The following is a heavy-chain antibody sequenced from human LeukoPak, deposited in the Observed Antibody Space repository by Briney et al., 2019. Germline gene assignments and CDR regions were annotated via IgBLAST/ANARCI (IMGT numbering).Heavy chain of an antibody. V-gene: IGHV3-30*18. CDR2: ISYDGSKK. CDR1: GFTFSNYG. J-gene: IGHJ6*02. Sequence: GRSLRLSCAAFGFTFSNYGMHWVRQAPGKGLEWVAVISYDGSKKYYGDSVKGRFTISRDNSKNTVYLQMNSLRAEDTAVYYCAKELGTTTHLDVWGQGTTVTVSS. D-gene: IGHD2/OR15-2a*01. CDR3: AKELGTTTHLDV.